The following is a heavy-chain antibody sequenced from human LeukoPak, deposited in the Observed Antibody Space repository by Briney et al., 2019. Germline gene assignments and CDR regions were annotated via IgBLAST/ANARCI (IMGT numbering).Heavy chain of an antibody. D-gene: IGHD1-26*01. J-gene: IGHJ3*02. V-gene: IGHV3-7*01. CDR1: GFIFSSYS. CDR3: AREKIVGATPHAFDI. Sequence: GGSLRLSCAASGFIFSSYSMTWVRQAPGKGLEWVANIKQDGSKKSYVDSVKGRFTISRDNAKNSLYLQMNSLRAEDTAVYYCAREKIVGATPHAFDIWGQGTMVTVSS. CDR2: IKQDGSKK.